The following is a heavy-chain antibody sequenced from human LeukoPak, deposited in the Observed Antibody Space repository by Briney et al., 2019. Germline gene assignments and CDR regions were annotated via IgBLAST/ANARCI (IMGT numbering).Heavy chain of an antibody. CDR2: IYYSGST. CDR1: GGSISSYY. Sequence: PSETLSLTCTVSGGSISSYYWSWIRQPPGKGLEWIGYIYYSGSTNYNPSLKSRVTISVDTSKNQFSLKLSSVTAADTAVYYCARNPRGYYDSSGYYDRAFDYWGQGTLVTVSS. J-gene: IGHJ4*02. D-gene: IGHD3-22*01. V-gene: IGHV4-59*01. CDR3: ARNPRGYYDSSGYYDRAFDY.